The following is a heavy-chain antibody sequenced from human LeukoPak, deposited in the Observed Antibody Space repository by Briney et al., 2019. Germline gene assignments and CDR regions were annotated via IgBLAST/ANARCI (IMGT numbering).Heavy chain of an antibody. J-gene: IGHJ3*02. CDR1: GFTFSTYG. D-gene: IGHD6-19*01. CDR2: ITGSGGNT. CDR3: AKDIGIAVAGTGAFDI. Sequence: GGSLRLSCAASGFTFSTYGMSWVRQAPGKGLEWVSGITGSGGNTYYADSVKGRFTISRDNAKNSLYLQMNSLRAEDTALYYCAKDIGIAVAGTGAFDIWGQGTMVTVSS. V-gene: IGHV3-23*01.